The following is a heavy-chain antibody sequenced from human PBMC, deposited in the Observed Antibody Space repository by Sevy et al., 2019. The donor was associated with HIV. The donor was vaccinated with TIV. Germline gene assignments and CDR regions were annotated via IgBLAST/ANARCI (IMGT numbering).Heavy chain of an antibody. CDR1: GGSISSYY. Sequence: SETLSLTCTVSGGSISSYYWSWIRQPPGKGLEWIGYIYYSGSTNYNPSLKSRVTISVDTSKNQFSLKLSSVTAADTAVYYCARVAARFGESGGFDFDYWGQGTLVTVSS. CDR3: ARVAARFGESGGFDFDY. J-gene: IGHJ4*02. CDR2: IYYSGST. V-gene: IGHV4-59*13. D-gene: IGHD3-10*01.